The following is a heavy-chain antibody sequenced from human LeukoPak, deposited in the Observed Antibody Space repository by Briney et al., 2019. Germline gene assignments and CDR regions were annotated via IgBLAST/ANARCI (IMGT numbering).Heavy chain of an antibody. V-gene: IGHV3-21*01. Sequence: GGSLRLSCAASGFTFSSYSMNWVRQAPGKGLEWVSSISSSSSYIYYADSVKGRFTISRDNAKNSLYLQMNSLRAEDTAVYYCARDRYYYYSSGYYWNYYYGMDVWGQGTTVTVFS. J-gene: IGHJ6*02. D-gene: IGHD3-22*01. CDR2: ISSSSSYI. CDR3: ARDRYYYYSSGYYWNYYYGMDV. CDR1: GFTFSSYS.